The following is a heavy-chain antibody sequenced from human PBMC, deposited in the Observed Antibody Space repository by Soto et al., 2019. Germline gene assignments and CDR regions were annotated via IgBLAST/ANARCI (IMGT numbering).Heavy chain of an antibody. J-gene: IGHJ5*02. V-gene: IGHV3-21*01. Sequence: GGSLRLSCAASGFTFSSYSMNWVRQAPGKGLEWVSSISSSSSYIYYADSVKGRFTISRGNAKNSLYLQMNSLRAEDTAVYYCARDRQQLVGTMDWFDPWGQGTLVTVSS. CDR3: ARDRQQLVGTMDWFDP. D-gene: IGHD6-6*01. CDR1: GFTFSSYS. CDR2: ISSSSSYI.